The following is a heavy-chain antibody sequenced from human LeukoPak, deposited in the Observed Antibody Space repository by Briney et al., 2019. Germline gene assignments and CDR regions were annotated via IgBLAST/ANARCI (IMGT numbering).Heavy chain of an antibody. D-gene: IGHD6-13*01. J-gene: IGHJ6*02. Sequence: SLRLSCAASGFPFDDYAMHWVRQAPGKGLEWVSGISWNSGSIGYADSVKGRFTISRDNAKNSLYLQMNSLRAEDTALYYCAKGGSAAARVYYGMDVWGQGTTVTVSS. CDR3: AKGGSAAARVYYGMDV. CDR2: ISWNSGSI. CDR1: GFPFDDYA. V-gene: IGHV3-9*01.